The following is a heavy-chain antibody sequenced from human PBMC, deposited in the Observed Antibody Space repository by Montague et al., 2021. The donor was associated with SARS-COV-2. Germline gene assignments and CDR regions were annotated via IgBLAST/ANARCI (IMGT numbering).Heavy chain of an antibody. Sequence: PALVKPTQTLTLTCPFSGFSLNTSGEGVGWVRQPPGKALEWLALIYWDDDKRYSPSLKSRSTISKDTTKNEVVRTVANMDPVDTATYYCARYGDYGSWFDPWGQGTLVTVSS. J-gene: IGHJ5*02. V-gene: IGHV2-5*02. D-gene: IGHD4-17*01. CDR1: GFSLNTSGEG. CDR2: IYWDDDK. CDR3: ARYGDYGSWFDP.